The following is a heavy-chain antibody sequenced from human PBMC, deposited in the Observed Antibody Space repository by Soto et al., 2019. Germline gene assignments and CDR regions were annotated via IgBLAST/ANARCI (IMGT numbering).Heavy chain of an antibody. Sequence: QITLKESGPTLVKPTQTLTLTCTFSGFSLSTSGVGVGWIRQPPGKALEWLALIYWDDDKRYSPSLKSRLTITKDTSKNQVVLTMTNMDPVDTATYYCAHSLYDFWSGPIRGVGVFDYWGQGTLVTVSS. CDR2: IYWDDDK. D-gene: IGHD3-3*01. J-gene: IGHJ4*02. V-gene: IGHV2-5*02. CDR3: AHSLYDFWSGPIRGVGVFDY. CDR1: GFSLSTSGVG.